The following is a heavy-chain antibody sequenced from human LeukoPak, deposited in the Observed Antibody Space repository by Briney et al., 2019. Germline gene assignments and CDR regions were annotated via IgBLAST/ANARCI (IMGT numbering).Heavy chain of an antibody. Sequence: PGGSLRLSCAASGFTFRNYSMNWVRQAPGRGLEWVSYISSRGSTIYYADSVKGRFTISRDNAKNSLSLQMNSLGAEDTAVYYCARDGYGFGDYDSYFDYWGQGTLVTVSS. D-gene: IGHD4-17*01. V-gene: IGHV3-48*01. CDR3: ARDGYGFGDYDSYFDY. CDR2: ISSRGSTI. CDR1: GFTFRNYS. J-gene: IGHJ4*02.